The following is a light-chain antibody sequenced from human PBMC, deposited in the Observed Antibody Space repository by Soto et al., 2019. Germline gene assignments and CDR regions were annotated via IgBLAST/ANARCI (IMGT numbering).Light chain of an antibody. CDR1: QSVSSY. CDR3: QQYGSSPLT. Sequence: EIVMTQSPATLSVSPGERATLSCRASQSVSSYLVWYQQKPGQAPRLLIYDASNRDTGIPARFSGSGSGTDFTLTISRLEPEDFAVYYCQQYGSSPLTFGQGTRLEI. J-gene: IGKJ5*01. V-gene: IGKV3-20*01. CDR2: DAS.